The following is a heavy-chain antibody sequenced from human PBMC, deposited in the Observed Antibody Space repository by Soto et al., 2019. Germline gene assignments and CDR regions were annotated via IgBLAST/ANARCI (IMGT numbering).Heavy chain of an antibody. J-gene: IGHJ5*02. V-gene: IGHV1-8*01. Sequence: QVHLVQSGAEVKKPGASVKVSCRASGYTFTRYDINCVRHATGQRLEWMGWMNPISGNTGYAQKFQGRVTMTRNTSISTAYMELSSLRSEESAVYYCARVGPGCSGSEWLDPWGQGTLVTVSS. CDR1: GYTFTRYD. CDR2: MNPISGNT. D-gene: IGHD3-10*02. CDR3: ARVGPGCSGSEWLDP.